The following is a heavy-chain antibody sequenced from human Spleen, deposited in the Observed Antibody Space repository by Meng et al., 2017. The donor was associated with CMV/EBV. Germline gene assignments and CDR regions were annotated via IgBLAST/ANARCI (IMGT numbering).Heavy chain of an antibody. J-gene: IGHJ6*01. CDR3: ARETRRKGMDV. V-gene: IGHV3-11*04. CDR1: GFTFSDYY. Sequence: GGSLRLSCAASGFTFSDYYMSWIRQAPGKGLEWVSYISSSGSTIYNADSVKGRLTISRDTAKNSLFLQMNSLRAEDTAVYYCARETRRKGMDVWGQGTTVTVSS. CDR2: ISSSGSTI.